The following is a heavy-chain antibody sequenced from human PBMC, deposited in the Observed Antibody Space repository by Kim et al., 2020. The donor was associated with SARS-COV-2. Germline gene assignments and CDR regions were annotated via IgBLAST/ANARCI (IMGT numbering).Heavy chain of an antibody. CDR3: ARGVSSAWTLWAWFDP. D-gene: IGHD3-22*01. Sequence: SETLSLTCVVSGASISSSSCWSWVRQPPGKGLEWIGEVDHSGTTSYNVSLKSRVTISVDKSKNQFSLRLNSVRAADTAVYYCARGVSSAWTLWAWFDPWG. J-gene: IGHJ5*02. CDR2: VDHSGTT. V-gene: IGHV4-4*02. CDR1: GASISSSSC.